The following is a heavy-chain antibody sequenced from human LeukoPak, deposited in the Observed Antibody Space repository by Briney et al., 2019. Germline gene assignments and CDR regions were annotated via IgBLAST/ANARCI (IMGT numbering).Heavy chain of an antibody. J-gene: IGHJ4*02. CDR3: ASLEYYYDSSGYYFRY. D-gene: IGHD3-22*01. Sequence: SETLSLTCTVSGGSISSSSYYWGWIRQPPGKGREWIGSIYYSGSTYYNPSLKSRVTISVDTSKNQFSLKLSSVTAADTAVYYCASLEYYYDSSGYYFRYWGQGTLVTVSS. CDR1: GGSISSSSYY. V-gene: IGHV4-39*01. CDR2: IYYSGST.